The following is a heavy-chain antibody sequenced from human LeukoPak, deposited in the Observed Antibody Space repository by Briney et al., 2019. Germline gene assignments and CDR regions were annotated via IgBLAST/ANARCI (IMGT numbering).Heavy chain of an antibody. J-gene: IGHJ4*02. CDR2: IRSKANSYAT. D-gene: IGHD2-21*02. CDR1: GFTFSGSA. V-gene: IGHV3-73*01. Sequence: GGSLTLSCAASGFTFSGSAMHWVRQASGKGLEWVGRIRSKANSYATAYAASVKGRFTISRDDSKNTAYLQMDSLKTEDTAVYYCTRLANAETGDLFDYWGQGTLVTVSS. CDR3: TRLANAETGDLFDY.